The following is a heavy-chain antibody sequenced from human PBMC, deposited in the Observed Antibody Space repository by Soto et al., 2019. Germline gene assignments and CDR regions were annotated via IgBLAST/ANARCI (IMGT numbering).Heavy chain of an antibody. V-gene: IGHV4-61*01. Sequence: PSETLSLTCTVSGDSVSSAHFLWSWIRQPPGRGLEWIGYIYNSGSTTYNPSLRSRVTISVDTSKSQFSLQLTSVTAADTAVYYCARALPPTGTTFGYFFDYWGQGTLVTVSS. CDR1: GDSVSSAHFL. CDR3: ARALPPTGTTFGYFFDY. D-gene: IGHD4-4*01. J-gene: IGHJ4*02. CDR2: IYNSGST.